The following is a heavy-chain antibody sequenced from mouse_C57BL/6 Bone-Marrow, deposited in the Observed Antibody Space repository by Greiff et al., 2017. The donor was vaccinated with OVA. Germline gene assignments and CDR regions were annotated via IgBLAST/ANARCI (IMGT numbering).Heavy chain of an antibody. CDR2: IDPENGDT. CDR3: TFYDWAY. D-gene: IGHD2-12*01. CDR1: GFNIKDDY. Sequence: DVKLQESGAELVRPGASVKLSCTASGFNIKDDYMHWVKQRPEQGLEWIGWIDPENGDTEYASKFQGKATITADTSSNTAYLQLSSLTSEDTAVYYCTFYDWAYWGQGTLVTVSA. J-gene: IGHJ3*01. V-gene: IGHV14-4*01.